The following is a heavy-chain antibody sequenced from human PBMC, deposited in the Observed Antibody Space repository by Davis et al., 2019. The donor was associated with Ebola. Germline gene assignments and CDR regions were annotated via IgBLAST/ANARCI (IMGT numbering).Heavy chain of an antibody. D-gene: IGHD6-19*01. J-gene: IGHJ4*02. CDR3: ARDSQPSTMVAGTGIDY. CDR2: INPSGGST. V-gene: IGHV1-46*01. Sequence: ASVKVSCKASGYTFTSYDINWVRQATGQGLEWMGIINPSGGSTSYAQKFQGRVTMTRDTSTSTVYMELSSLRSEDTAVYYCARDSQPSTMVAGTGIDYWGQGTLVTVSS. CDR1: GYTFTSYD.